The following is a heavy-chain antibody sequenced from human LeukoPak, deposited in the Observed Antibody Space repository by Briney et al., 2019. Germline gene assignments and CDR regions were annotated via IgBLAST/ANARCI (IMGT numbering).Heavy chain of an antibody. CDR1: GGSINSYY. J-gene: IGHJ5*02. D-gene: IGHD3-16*01. CDR3: ARESGSYLWRSWLNP. CDR2: IYNSGNT. Sequence: SETLSLTCTVSGGSINSYYWTWIRQPPGKGLEWIGNIYNSGNTNYNPSLKSRVTISVDTSKNQFSLKLDSVTAADTAVYYCARESGSYLWRSWLNPWGQGTLVTVSS. V-gene: IGHV4-59*01.